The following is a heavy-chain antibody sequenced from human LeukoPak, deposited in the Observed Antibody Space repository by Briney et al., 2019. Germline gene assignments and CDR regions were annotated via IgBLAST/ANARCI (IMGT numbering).Heavy chain of an antibody. D-gene: IGHD3-22*01. V-gene: IGHV3-7*01. CDR2: IKQDGSEK. J-gene: IGHJ4*02. CDR1: GFTFSSYW. Sequence: GGSLRLSCAASGFTFSSYWMSWVRQAPGKGLEWVANIKQDGSEKYYVDSVKGRFTISRDNAKNSLYLQMNSLRAEDTAVYYCARGAGSRTYYYDSSPYAYWGQGTLVTVSS. CDR3: ARGAGSRTYYYDSSPYAY.